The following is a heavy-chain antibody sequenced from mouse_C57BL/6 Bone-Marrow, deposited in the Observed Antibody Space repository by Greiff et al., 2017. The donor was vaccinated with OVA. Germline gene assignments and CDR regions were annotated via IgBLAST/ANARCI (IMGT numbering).Heavy chain of an antibody. D-gene: IGHD2-2*01. Sequence: EVQGVESGGGLVQPGGSLKLSCAASGFTFSDYGMAWVRQAPRKGPEWVAFISNLAYSIYYADTVTGRFTISRENAKNTLYLEMSSLRSEDTAMYYCARGGYDYFDYWGQGTTRTVSS. CDR3: ARGGYDYFDY. CDR1: GFTFSDYG. J-gene: IGHJ2*01. V-gene: IGHV5-15*01. CDR2: ISNLAYSI.